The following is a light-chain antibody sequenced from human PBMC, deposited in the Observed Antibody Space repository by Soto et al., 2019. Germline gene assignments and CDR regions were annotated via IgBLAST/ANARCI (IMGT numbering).Light chain of an antibody. CDR3: QSYDDSLSGHVV. CDR2: GNN. J-gene: IGLJ2*01. V-gene: IGLV1-40*01. CDR1: SSDIGAGYV. Sequence: QSVLTQPPSVSGSPGQGVTISCTGGSSDIGAGYVVHWYQQHPGTAPKLLIYGNNNRPSGVPDRFSGSKSGTSASLAITGLQAEDEAEYDCQSYDDSLSGHVVFGGGTKVTVL.